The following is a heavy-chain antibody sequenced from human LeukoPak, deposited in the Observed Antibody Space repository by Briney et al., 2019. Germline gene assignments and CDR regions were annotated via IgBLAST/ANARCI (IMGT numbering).Heavy chain of an antibody. CDR1: GASMTFTHYY. J-gene: IGHJ5*02. D-gene: IGHD6-6*01. V-gene: IGHV4-39*07. CDR3: GRLSSLANIAARGRTWLDP. CDR2: INYYGST. Sequence: TSETLSLTCTVSGASMTFTHYYWVWVRQPPGKGLEWIGTINYYGSTYYNPSLKSRVTISVDTSKNQFSLKLSSVTAADTAVYYCGRLSSLANIAARGRTWLDPWGQGSLVTVSS.